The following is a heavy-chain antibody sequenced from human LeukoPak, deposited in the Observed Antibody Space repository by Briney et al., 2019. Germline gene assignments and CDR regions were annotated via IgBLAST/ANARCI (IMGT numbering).Heavy chain of an antibody. CDR1: GFSFSSNW. CDR2: INQDGNEK. Sequence: GGSLRLSCAASGFSFSSNWMSWVRQAPGKGLEWVANINQDGNEKSYVDSVKGRFTISRDNAKNSLYLQMNSLRAEDTAVYYCARGPRYYSDLYYFDYWGQGTLVTVSS. CDR3: ARGPRYYSDLYYFDY. V-gene: IGHV3-7*01. D-gene: IGHD3-22*01. J-gene: IGHJ4*02.